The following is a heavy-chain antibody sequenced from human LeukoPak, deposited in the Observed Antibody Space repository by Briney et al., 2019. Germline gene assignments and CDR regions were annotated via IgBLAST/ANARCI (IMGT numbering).Heavy chain of an antibody. V-gene: IGHV4-59*01. J-gene: IGHJ6*04. Sequence: PSETLTLTCTVSGCTISSYHWTWVPQTPGKGLEWIGYVYYSSSTNYNPSLKSRHAISQVTSKNQFSLRLSSVAAADTGVYYCARDPISRVGGDLLYGMDVWGEGTTVTVSS. CDR3: ARDPISRVGGDLLYGMDV. D-gene: IGHD1-26*01. CDR1: GCTISSYH. CDR2: VYYSSST.